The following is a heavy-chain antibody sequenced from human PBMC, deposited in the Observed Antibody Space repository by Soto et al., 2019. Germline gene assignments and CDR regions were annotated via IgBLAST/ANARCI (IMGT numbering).Heavy chain of an antibody. D-gene: IGHD6-13*01. Sequence: EVQLLESGGGLVQPGGSLRLSCAASGFTFSSYAMSWVRQAPGKWLEWVSAISGSGGSTYYADSVKGRFTISRDNSKTTLYLQMNSLRAEDTAVYYCAKENGYSSSWFEFDYWGQGTLVTVSS. J-gene: IGHJ4*02. CDR1: GFTFSSYA. CDR2: ISGSGGST. CDR3: AKENGYSSSWFEFDY. V-gene: IGHV3-23*01.